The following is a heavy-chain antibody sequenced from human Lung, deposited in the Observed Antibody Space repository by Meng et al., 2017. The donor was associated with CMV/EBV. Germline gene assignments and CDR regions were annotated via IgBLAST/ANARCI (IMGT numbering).Heavy chain of an antibody. CDR2: LRYDGSNK. J-gene: IGHJ4*02. CDR3: SKTGSGSYVDS. Sequence: GESXKISCAASGFTFSGYAMHWVRQAPGKGLEWVSFLRYDGSNKHYADSVKGRFTISRDNSENTLYLQMNSLRPEDTAVYYCSKTGSGSYVDSWRLGTLVTVSS. CDR1: GFTFSGYA. D-gene: IGHD1-26*01. V-gene: IGHV3-30*02.